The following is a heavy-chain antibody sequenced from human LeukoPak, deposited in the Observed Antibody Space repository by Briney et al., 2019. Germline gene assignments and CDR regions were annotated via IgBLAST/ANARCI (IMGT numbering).Heavy chain of an antibody. CDR2: ISSSSSTI. V-gene: IGHV3-48*01. D-gene: IGHD3-16*01. J-gene: IGHJ4*02. Sequence: GGSLRLSCAASGFTFSSYSMNWVRQAPGKGLEWVSYISSSSSTIYYADSVKGRFTISRDNAKNSLYLQMNSLRAEDTAVYYCARSRVGYYFDYWGQGTLVTVSS. CDR3: ARSRVGYYFDY. CDR1: GFTFSSYS.